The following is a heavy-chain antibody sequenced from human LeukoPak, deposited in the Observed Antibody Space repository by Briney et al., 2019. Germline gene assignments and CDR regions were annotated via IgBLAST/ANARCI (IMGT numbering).Heavy chain of an antibody. V-gene: IGHV4-39*01. CDR2: IYDSGGT. Sequence: SETLSLTCTVSGGSTSSSTYYWDWIRQPPGKGLEWIGNIYDSGGTHYNPSLKSRVTISEDTSENQLSLKLNSVTAADTAVYYCATHRRSGSGGSENAFEIWGQGTMVTVSS. D-gene: IGHD5-12*01. CDR1: GGSTSSSTYY. CDR3: ATHRRSGSGGSENAFEI. J-gene: IGHJ3*02.